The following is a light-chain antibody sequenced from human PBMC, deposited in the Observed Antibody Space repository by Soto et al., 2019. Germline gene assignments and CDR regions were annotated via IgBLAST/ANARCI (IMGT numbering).Light chain of an antibody. V-gene: IGKV3-20*01. CDR1: QSVGSSY. J-gene: IGKJ1*01. CDR2: DAS. CDR3: QQYGSSPWT. Sequence: EIVLTQSPGTLSLSPGERATLSCRASQSVGSSYLAWYQQKPGQAPRLLIYDASSRATGIPDRFSGGASGTDFTLDISRLEPEDFVVYYCQQYGSSPWTFGQGTKVEIK.